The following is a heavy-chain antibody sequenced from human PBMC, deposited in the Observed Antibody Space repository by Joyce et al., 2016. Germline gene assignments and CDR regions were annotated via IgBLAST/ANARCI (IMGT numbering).Heavy chain of an antibody. J-gene: IGHJ4*02. Sequence: EVQLVQSGAEVKKPGESLKISCKGSGYRFTSYWIGWVRQMPGKGLEWMGVSYPGDSDTKYSPSFQGQVTFSADKSTNTAYLQWSSLKASDTAMYYCARQPKPDLGDFWGQGTLVTVYS. V-gene: IGHV5-51*01. CDR1: GYRFTSYW. CDR3: ARQPKPDLGDF. D-gene: IGHD1-14*01. CDR2: SYPGDSDT.